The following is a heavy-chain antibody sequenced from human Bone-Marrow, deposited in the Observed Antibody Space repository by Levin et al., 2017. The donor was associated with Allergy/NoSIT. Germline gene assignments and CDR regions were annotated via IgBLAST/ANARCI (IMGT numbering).Heavy chain of an antibody. CDR3: VRELGGSRHS. CDR2: ITARGGIT. J-gene: IGHJ4*02. Sequence: PGGSLRLSCAASGFSFTTAEMSWVRQGPGKGLEWVSGITARGGITYYADSVRGRFTISKDVSKNTLYLQMNSLRGDDTAVYYCVRELGGSRHSRGQGTLVTVSS. D-gene: IGHD3-16*01. CDR1: GFSFTTAE. V-gene: IGHV3-23*01.